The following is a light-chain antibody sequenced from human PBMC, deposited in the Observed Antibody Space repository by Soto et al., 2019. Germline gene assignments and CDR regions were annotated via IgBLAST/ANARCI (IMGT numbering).Light chain of an antibody. CDR1: QSLANSF. V-gene: IGKV3-15*01. CDR3: QQYKNWPL. Sequence: EFVLTQSPGTLSLSPGERATLSCRASQSLANSFIAWYQQKPGQAPRLLIYGASTRATGIPARFSGSGFGTEFTLTISSLQSEDFAVYYCQQYKNWPLFGQGTRLEIK. CDR2: GAS. J-gene: IGKJ5*01.